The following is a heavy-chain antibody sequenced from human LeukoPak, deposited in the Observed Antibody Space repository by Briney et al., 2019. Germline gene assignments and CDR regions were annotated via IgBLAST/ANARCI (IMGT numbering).Heavy chain of an antibody. Sequence: EGSVEVSCKVSGYTLTELSMHWVRQAPGKGLEWMGGFDPEDGETIYAQKFQGRVNMTEDTSTDTAYMELSSLRSEDTAVYYCATEYSSSSGLDYWGQGTLVTVSS. D-gene: IGHD6-6*01. CDR2: FDPEDGET. V-gene: IGHV1-24*01. J-gene: IGHJ4*02. CDR1: GYTLTELS. CDR3: ATEYSSSSGLDY.